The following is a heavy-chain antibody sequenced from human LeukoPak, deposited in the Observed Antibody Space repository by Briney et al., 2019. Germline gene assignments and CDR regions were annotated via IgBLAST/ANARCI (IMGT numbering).Heavy chain of an antibody. CDR2: INPKNGDT. CDR3: AKDLGIAVANVDCDY. V-gene: IGHV1-2*02. Sequence: ASVKDSSMASVYTSTGYYIHWVRPAPGQGLEWMGWINPKNGDTNYAQKFQDRVIMTRDTSISTAYMELSRLRPDDTAVYYCAKDLGIAVANVDCDYWGEGTLVTVSS. J-gene: IGHJ4*02. CDR1: VYTSTGYY. D-gene: IGHD6-19*01.